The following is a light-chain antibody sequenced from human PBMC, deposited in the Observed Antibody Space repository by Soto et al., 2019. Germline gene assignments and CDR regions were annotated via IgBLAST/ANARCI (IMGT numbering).Light chain of an antibody. Sequence: AIRMTQSPSSLSASTGDRVTITCRASQGISSYLAWYQQKPGKAPKLLIYAASTLQSGVASRFSGSGSGTYFTLTTSCLQSEDFATYHCQSYYSYLWTFGQGTKVDIK. J-gene: IGKJ1*01. CDR3: QSYYSYLWT. V-gene: IGKV1-8*01. CDR2: AAS. CDR1: QGISSY.